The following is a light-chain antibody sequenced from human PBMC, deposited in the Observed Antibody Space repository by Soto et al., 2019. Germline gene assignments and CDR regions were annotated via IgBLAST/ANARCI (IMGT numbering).Light chain of an antibody. V-gene: IGLV2-14*01. CDR2: EVT. CDR1: SSDIGGYNY. Sequence: QSALTQPASVSGSPGQSITISCTGTSSDIGGYNYVSWYQQYPGKAPKLMIYEVTNRPSGVSNRLSGSKYGNTASLTISGLQSEDEADYYCSSYRNTDTLVFGGGTKLTVL. CDR3: SSYRNTDTLV. J-gene: IGLJ3*02.